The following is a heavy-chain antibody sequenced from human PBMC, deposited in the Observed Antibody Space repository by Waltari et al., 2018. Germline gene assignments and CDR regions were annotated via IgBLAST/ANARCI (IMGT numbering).Heavy chain of an antibody. Sequence: QVQLVQSGAEVKKPGASVKVSCKGSGYTLTELSMHWVRQAPGKGLEWMGGFDPEDGETIYAQKFQGRVTMTEDTSTDTAYMELSSLRSEDTAVYYCATVTMGQWLPRGWFDPWGQGTLVTVSS. J-gene: IGHJ5*02. V-gene: IGHV1-24*01. D-gene: IGHD6-19*01. CDR3: ATVTMGQWLPRGWFDP. CDR2: FDPEDGET. CDR1: GYTLTELS.